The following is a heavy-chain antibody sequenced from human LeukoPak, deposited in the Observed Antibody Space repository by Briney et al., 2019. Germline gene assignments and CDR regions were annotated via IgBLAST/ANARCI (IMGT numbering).Heavy chain of an antibody. J-gene: IGHJ4*02. V-gene: IGHV3-23*01. CDR2: VANSGVDT. D-gene: IGHD4-23*01. CDR3: AKSHSVAQRGYFDY. CDR1: GFAFTTYA. Sequence: GGSLRLSCAASGFAFTTYAMSWVRQAPGKGLEWVSTVANSGVDTYYADSVRGRFTISRDNSRNTVYLQINSLRAEDTAVYYCAKSHSVAQRGYFDYWGQGTLVTVSS.